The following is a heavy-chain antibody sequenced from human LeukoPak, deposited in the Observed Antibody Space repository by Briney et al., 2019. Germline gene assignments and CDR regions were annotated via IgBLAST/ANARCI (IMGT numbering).Heavy chain of an antibody. Sequence: SETLSLTCTVSGGSISTGSYSWNWIRQPAGKGLEWIGRIYTSGSTNYNPSLKSRVTVSVDTSKDQFSLKLSSVTAADTAVYYCARDYGSGDQKCFDPWGQGTLVTVSS. CDR1: GGSISTGSYS. D-gene: IGHD3-10*01. V-gene: IGHV4-61*02. CDR2: IYTSGST. J-gene: IGHJ5*02. CDR3: ARDYGSGDQKCFDP.